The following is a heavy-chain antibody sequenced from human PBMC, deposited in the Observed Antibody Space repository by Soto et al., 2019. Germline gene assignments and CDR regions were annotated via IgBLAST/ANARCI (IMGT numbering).Heavy chain of an antibody. D-gene: IGHD2-2*01. Sequence: ASVKVSCKVSGYTLTELSMHWVRQAPGKGLEWMGGFDPEDGETNYAQKFQGRVTMTADESTSTAYMELSSLRSEDTAVYYCARGYCSSTSCYRPGDYYYYYYMDVWGKGTTVTVSS. V-gene: IGHV1-24*01. J-gene: IGHJ6*03. CDR1: GYTLTELS. CDR3: ARGYCSSTSCYRPGDYYYYYYMDV. CDR2: FDPEDGET.